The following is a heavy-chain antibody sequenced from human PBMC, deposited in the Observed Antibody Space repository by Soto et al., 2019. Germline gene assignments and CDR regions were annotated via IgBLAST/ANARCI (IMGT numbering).Heavy chain of an antibody. CDR2: IIPILGIA. CDR1: GGTFSSYT. CDR3: ARGAAGTHPNAFDI. D-gene: IGHD6-13*01. Sequence: QVQLVQSGAEVKKPGSSVKVSCKASGGTFSSYTISWVRQAPGQGLEWMGRIIPILGIANYAQKFQGRVTITADNSTSTAYMELSSLRSEDTAVYYCARGAAGTHPNAFDIWGQGTMVTVSS. J-gene: IGHJ3*02. V-gene: IGHV1-69*02.